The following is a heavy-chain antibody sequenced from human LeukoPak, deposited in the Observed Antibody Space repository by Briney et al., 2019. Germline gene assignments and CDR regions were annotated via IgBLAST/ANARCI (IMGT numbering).Heavy chain of an antibody. CDR2: ISSSSSYI. D-gene: IGHD6-13*01. J-gene: IGHJ4*02. Sequence: GGSLRLSCAASGFTFSGYSMNWVRQAPGKGLEWVSSISSSSSYIYYADSVKGRFTISRDNAKNSLYLQMNSLRAEDTAVYYCARGSWSRGFDYWGQGTLVTVSS. CDR3: ARGSWSRGFDY. CDR1: GFTFSGYS. V-gene: IGHV3-21*01.